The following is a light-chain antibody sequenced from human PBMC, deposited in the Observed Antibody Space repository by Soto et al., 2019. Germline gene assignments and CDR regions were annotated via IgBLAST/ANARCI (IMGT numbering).Light chain of an antibody. CDR3: QQFNTYPIT. Sequence: AIQLTQSPSSLSASVGDRVTITCRASQDIRGALAWYQQKPGKAPKLLIFDVSTLQSGVPSRFSGSGSGTDVTLTISSLQPEDFGTYYCQQFNTYPITFGQGTRLEIK. CDR2: DVS. V-gene: IGKV1-13*02. CDR1: QDIRGA. J-gene: IGKJ5*01.